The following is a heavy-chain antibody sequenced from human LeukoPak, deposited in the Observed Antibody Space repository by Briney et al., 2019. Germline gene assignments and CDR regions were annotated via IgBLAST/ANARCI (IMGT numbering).Heavy chain of an antibody. CDR3: AHTLEQLVPPRVFDY. J-gene: IGHJ4*02. CDR1: GFTFSSYA. Sequence: GGSLRLSCAASGFTFSSYAMSWVRQSPGQGLGWVSAISGSGGSTYYADSVKGRFTISRDNSKNTLYLQMNSLRAEDTAVYYCAHTLEQLVPPRVFDYWGQGTLVTVSS. CDR2: ISGSGGST. V-gene: IGHV3-23*01. D-gene: IGHD6-6*01.